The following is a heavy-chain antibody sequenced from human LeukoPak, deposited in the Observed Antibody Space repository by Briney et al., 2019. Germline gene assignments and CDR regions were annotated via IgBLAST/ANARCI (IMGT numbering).Heavy chain of an antibody. CDR1: GFTFSNAW. D-gene: IGHD5-24*01. CDR3: AKDSSGWGDGYNFYDY. V-gene: IGHV3-23*01. J-gene: IGHJ4*02. Sequence: GGSLRLSCAASGFTFSNAWMSWVRQAPGKGLEWVSAISGSGGSTYYADSVKGRFTISRDNSKNTLYLQMNSLRAEDTAVYYCAKDSSGWGDGYNFYDYWGQGTLVTVSS. CDR2: ISGSGGST.